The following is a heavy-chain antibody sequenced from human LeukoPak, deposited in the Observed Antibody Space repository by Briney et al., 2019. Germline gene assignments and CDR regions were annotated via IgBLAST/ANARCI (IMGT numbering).Heavy chain of an antibody. Sequence: GGSLGLSCAAPGFMFHDYAIHWVRQAPGQGLEWVSLSGDGGSTFYADSVKGRFTISRDNSKNSLYLQMNSLRSDDTALYYCARESESSGWYDYWGQGTLVTVYS. D-gene: IGHD6-19*01. J-gene: IGHJ4*02. V-gene: IGHV3-43*02. CDR1: GFMFHDYA. CDR3: ARESESSGWYDY. CDR2: SGDGGST.